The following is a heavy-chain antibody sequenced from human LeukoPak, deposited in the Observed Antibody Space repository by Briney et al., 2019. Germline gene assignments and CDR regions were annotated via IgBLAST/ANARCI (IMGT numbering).Heavy chain of an antibody. CDR1: GGSISSSNW. D-gene: IGHD5-24*01. Sequence: SGTLSLTCAVSGGSISSSNWWSWVRQPPGKGLEWIGEIYHSGSTNYNPSLKSRVTISVDKSKNQFSLKLSSVTAADTAVYYCARDQALMAPGPSYYYYYGMDVWGQGTTVTVSS. J-gene: IGHJ6*02. CDR3: ARDQALMAPGPSYYYYYGMDV. CDR2: IYHSGST. V-gene: IGHV4-4*02.